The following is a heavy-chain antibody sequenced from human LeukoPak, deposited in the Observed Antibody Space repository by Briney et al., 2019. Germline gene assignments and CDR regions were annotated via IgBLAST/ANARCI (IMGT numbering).Heavy chain of an antibody. J-gene: IGHJ4*02. CDR2: IIPIFGTA. CDR1: GGTFSSYA. Sequence: SVKVSCKASGGTFSSYAISWVRQAPGQGLEWMGGIIPIFGTANYAQKFQGRVTITADESTSTAYMELSSLRSEDTAVYHCATHFWSGYSPFDYWGQGTLVTVSS. CDR3: ATHFWSGYSPFDY. V-gene: IGHV1-69*13. D-gene: IGHD3-3*02.